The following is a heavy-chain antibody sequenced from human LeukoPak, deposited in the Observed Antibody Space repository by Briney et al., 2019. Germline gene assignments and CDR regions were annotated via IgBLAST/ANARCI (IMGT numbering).Heavy chain of an antibody. CDR2: IRYDGSNK. CDR1: GFTFSNYG. V-gene: IGHV3-30*02. J-gene: IGHJ4*02. Sequence: GGSLRLSYAASGFTFSNYGMHWVRQAPGKGLEWVAFIRYDGSNKFYADSVKGRFTISRDNSKNTLYLQMNSLRAEDTAVYYCAKDRCRSTSCYSLDYWGQGTLVTVSS. CDR3: AKDRCRSTSCYSLDY. D-gene: IGHD2-2*02.